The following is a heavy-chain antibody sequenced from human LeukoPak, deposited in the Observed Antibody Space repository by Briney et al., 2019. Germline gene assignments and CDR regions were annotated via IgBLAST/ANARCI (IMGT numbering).Heavy chain of an antibody. D-gene: IGHD2-21*01. Sequence: PGGSLRLSCAASGFTFSSYGMHWVRQAPGKGLEWVAVISNDGSKKYYADSVKGRFTISRDNSKNTLYLQMNSLRAEDTAVYYCANVYCSGDSCPGGDYWGQGTLVTVSS. V-gene: IGHV3-30*18. CDR2: ISNDGSKK. CDR1: GFTFSSYG. J-gene: IGHJ4*02. CDR3: ANVYCSGDSCPGGDY.